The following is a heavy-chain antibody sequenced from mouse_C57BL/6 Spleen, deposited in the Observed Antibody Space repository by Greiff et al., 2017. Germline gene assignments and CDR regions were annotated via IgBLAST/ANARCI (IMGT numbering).Heavy chain of an antibody. CDR3: ARGGLLGGY. CDR1: GYAFSSYW. Sequence: VQLQQSGAELVKPGASVKISCKASGYAFSSYWMNWVQQRPGKGLEWIGQIYPGDGDSNYNGKFKGKATLTADKSSSTAYMQLSSLTSEDAAVYFCARGGLLGGYWGQGTTLTVSS. V-gene: IGHV1-80*01. CDR2: IYPGDGDS. J-gene: IGHJ2*01. D-gene: IGHD2-3*01.